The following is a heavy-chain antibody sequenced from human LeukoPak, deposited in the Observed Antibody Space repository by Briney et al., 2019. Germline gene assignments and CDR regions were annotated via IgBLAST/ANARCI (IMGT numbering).Heavy chain of an antibody. CDR2: INHSGST. V-gene: IGHV4-34*01. J-gene: IGHJ6*02. CDR3: ARGGYCSGGSCRPQYYYYYYGMDV. D-gene: IGHD2-15*01. CDR1: GGSFSGYY. Sequence: SETLSLTCAVYGGSFSGYYWSWIRQPPGKGLERIGEINHSGSTNYNPSLKSRVTISVDTSKNQFSLKLSSVTAADTAVYYCARGGYCSGGSCRPQYYYYYYGMDVWGQGTTVTVSS.